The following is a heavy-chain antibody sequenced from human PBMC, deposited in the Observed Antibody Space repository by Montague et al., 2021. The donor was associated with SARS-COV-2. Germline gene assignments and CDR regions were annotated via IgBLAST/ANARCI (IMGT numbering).Heavy chain of an antibody. Sequence: ETLSLTCTVSGGSISRYSWTWIRQPPGKGLEWIGYIYNSGSTNYSPSLTSRVTISVDTSKNQFSLKLSSVAAADTAVYYCARVGRGSSWYEVAFDIWGQGTMVTVSS. CDR3: ARVGRGSSWYEVAFDI. V-gene: IGHV4-59*01. CDR2: IYNSGST. CDR1: GGSISRYS. D-gene: IGHD6-13*01. J-gene: IGHJ3*02.